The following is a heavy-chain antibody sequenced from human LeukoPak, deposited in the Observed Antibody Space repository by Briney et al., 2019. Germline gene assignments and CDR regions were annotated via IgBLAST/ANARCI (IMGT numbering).Heavy chain of an antibody. CDR3: ARDGAVRFLEWLWGGFYFDY. D-gene: IGHD3-3*01. Sequence: SETLSLTCTVSGGSISNYYWSWLRQPPGKGLEWIGYIYYSGSTNYNPSLKSRVTISVDTSKTQFSLKLSSVTAADTAVYYCARDGAVRFLEWLWGGFYFDYWGQGTLVTVSS. J-gene: IGHJ4*02. CDR2: IYYSGST. CDR1: GGSISNYY. V-gene: IGHV4-59*12.